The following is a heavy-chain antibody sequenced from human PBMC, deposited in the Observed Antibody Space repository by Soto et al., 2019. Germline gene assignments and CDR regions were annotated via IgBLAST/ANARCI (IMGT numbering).Heavy chain of an antibody. V-gene: IGHV1-2*04. D-gene: IGHD6-19*01. CDR3: ARGGYSSGWSIIDHGMDV. Sequence: ASVKVSCKASGYTFTSYDINWVRQATGQGLEWMGWMNPNSGGTNYAQKFQGWVTMTRDTSISTAYMELSRLRSDDTAVYYCARGGYSSGWSIIDHGMDVWGQGTTVTVSS. CDR2: MNPNSGGT. CDR1: GYTFTSYD. J-gene: IGHJ6*02.